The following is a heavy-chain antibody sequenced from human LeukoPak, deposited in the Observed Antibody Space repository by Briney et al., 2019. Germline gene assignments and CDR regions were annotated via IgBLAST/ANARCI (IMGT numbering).Heavy chain of an antibody. J-gene: IGHJ5*02. CDR3: ARQTTYVKNWFDP. D-gene: IGHD3-10*02. CDR2: IYYSGST. V-gene: IGHV4-39*01. Sequence: SETLSLTCTVSGGSISSYYWGWIRQPPGKGLEWIGSIYYSGSTYYNPSLKSRVTISVDTSKNQFSLKLSSVTAADTAVYYCARQTTYVKNWFDPWGQGTLVTVSS. CDR1: GGSISSYY.